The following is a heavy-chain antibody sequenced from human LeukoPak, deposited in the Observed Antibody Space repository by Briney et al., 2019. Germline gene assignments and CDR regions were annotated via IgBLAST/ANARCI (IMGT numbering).Heavy chain of an antibody. CDR3: ARVTVTTFFSFDY. CDR2: IYYSGST. V-gene: IGHV4-39*07. CDR1: GGSISSSSYY. J-gene: IGHJ4*02. Sequence: SETLSLTCTVSGGSISSSSYYWGWIRQPPGKGLEWIGSIYYSGSTYYNPSLKGRVTISVDTSKNQFSLKLSSVTAADTVVYYCARVTVTTFFSFDYWGQGTLVTVSS. D-gene: IGHD4-17*01.